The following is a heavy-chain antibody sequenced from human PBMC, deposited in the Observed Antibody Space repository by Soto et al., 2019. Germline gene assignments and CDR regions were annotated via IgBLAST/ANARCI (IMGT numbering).Heavy chain of an antibody. CDR2: IVPMINKV. J-gene: IGHJ4*02. Sequence: QVQLVQPGAEVEKPGSSVKVSCNASGGTTSSYTISWVRQSPGQGLEWMGNIVPMINKVDYAQKFQGRVTITADKSTRTVYMELSSLKSEDTAVYFWALLTGNWNPLADWGQGTLVTVSS. V-gene: IGHV1-69*02. D-gene: IGHD1-1*01. CDR1: GGTTSSYT. CDR3: ALLTGNWNPLAD.